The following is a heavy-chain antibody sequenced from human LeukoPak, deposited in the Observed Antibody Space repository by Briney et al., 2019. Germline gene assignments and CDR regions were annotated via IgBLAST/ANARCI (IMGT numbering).Heavy chain of an antibody. V-gene: IGHV3-7*01. CDR2: IRPDGSDK. CDR3: SGRDSSRNPWAY. J-gene: IGHJ4*02. CDR1: GFTFNTFW. D-gene: IGHD2-2*01. Sequence: GGSLRLSCAASGFTFNTFWMNWVRLAPGRGLEWLANIRPDGSDKYYVDSVRGRFTISRENGKNLVYLEMNSLRVEDTAVYYCSGRDSSRNPWAYWGQGTLVSVSS.